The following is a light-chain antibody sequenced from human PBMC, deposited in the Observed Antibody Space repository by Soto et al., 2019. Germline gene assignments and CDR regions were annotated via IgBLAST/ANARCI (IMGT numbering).Light chain of an antibody. Sequence: QSVLAQPASVSGSPGQSIAISCTGTSSDVGRYNYVSWFQQHPGKAPKLMIYDVSNRPSGVSDRFSSSKSGNTASLTISGLQAEDEADYYCSSYTSSNTFVFGTGTKVTVL. CDR3: SSYTSSNTFV. J-gene: IGLJ1*01. CDR1: SSDVGRYNY. V-gene: IGLV2-14*01. CDR2: DVS.